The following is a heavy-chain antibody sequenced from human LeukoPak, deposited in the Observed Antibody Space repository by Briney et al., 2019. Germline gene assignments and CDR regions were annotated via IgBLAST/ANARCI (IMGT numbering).Heavy chain of an antibody. D-gene: IGHD2-15*01. CDR3: AKREVAEYYFDY. Sequence: GGSLRLSCAASGFTFSSYVMSWVRQAPGKGLEWVSTISGSGGSTYYADSVKGRFTISRDNPKNTLYLQMNSLRAEDTAVYYCAKREVAEYYFDYWGQGTLVTVSS. CDR2: ISGSGGST. V-gene: IGHV3-23*01. CDR1: GFTFSSYV. J-gene: IGHJ4*02.